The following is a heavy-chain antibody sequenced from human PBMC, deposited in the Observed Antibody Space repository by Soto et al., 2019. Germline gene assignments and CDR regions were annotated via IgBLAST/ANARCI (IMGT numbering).Heavy chain of an antibody. CDR1: GFTFDDYA. D-gene: IGHD6-13*01. CDR3: AKGGWGIAAAGRISEYYYYGMDV. J-gene: IGHJ6*02. Sequence: AGGSLRLSCAASGFTFDDYAMHWVRQAPGKGLKWVSGISWNSGSIGYADSVKGRFTISRDNAKNSLYLQMNSLRAEDTALYYCAKGGWGIAAAGRISEYYYYGMDVWGQGTTVTVSS. V-gene: IGHV3-9*01. CDR2: ISWNSGSI.